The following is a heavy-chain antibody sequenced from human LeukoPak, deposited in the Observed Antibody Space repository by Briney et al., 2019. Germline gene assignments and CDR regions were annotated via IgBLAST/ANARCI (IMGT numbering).Heavy chain of an antibody. CDR2: IYYSGST. J-gene: IGHJ6*02. CDR3: ARAESDYGGYYYGMDV. CDR1: GGSISSYY. Sequence: SETLSLTCTVSGGSISSYYWSWIRQPPGKGLEWIGYIYYSGSTNYNPSLKSRVTISVDTSKNQFSLKLSSVTAADTAVYYCARAESDYGGYYYGMDVWGQGTTVTVSS. D-gene: IGHD4-23*01. V-gene: IGHV4-59*01.